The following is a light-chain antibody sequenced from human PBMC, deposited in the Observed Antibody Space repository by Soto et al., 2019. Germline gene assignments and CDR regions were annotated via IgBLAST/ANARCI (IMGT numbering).Light chain of an antibody. J-gene: IGKJ5*01. Sequence: EIVLTQSPATLSLSPRERAPLSCRTSQSVSTYFAWYQQKPGRAPRILIYDSSNRATGIPARFIGSWSGTDFTLTISSLEPEDFAVYYCQQRSNCPITFGQGTRLEIK. V-gene: IGKV3-11*01. CDR3: QQRSNCPIT. CDR1: QSVSTY. CDR2: DSS.